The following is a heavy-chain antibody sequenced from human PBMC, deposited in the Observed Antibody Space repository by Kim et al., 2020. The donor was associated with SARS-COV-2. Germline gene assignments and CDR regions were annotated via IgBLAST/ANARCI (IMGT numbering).Heavy chain of an antibody. J-gene: IGHJ3*02. CDR2: ISYDGSNK. D-gene: IGHD3-9*01. CDR3: ARVGRYFEAKGAFDI. V-gene: IGHV3-33*05. CDR1: GFTFSSYG. Sequence: GGSLRLSCAASGFTFSSYGMHWVRQAPGKGLEWVAVISYDGSNKYYADSVKGRFTISRDNSKNTLYLQMNSLRAEDTAVYYCARVGRYFEAKGAFDIWGQGTMVTVSS.